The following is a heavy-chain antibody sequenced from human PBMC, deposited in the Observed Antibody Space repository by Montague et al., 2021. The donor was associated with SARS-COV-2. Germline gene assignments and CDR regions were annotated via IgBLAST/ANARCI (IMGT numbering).Heavy chain of an antibody. CDR2: IYTSGRT. CDR1: GGSINSYY. V-gene: IGHV4-4*07. J-gene: IGHJ6*02. D-gene: IGHD3-10*01. CDR3: ARDRPRSYYYGSGTYTLGGYGMDV. Sequence: SETLSLTCGVSGGSINSYYWSWIRQPAGKGLEWIGRIYTSGRTNHSPSLKSRVTISVDTSRNHLSLKLTSVTAADTALYYCARDRPRSYYYGSGTYTLGGYGMDVWGQGTTVTVSS.